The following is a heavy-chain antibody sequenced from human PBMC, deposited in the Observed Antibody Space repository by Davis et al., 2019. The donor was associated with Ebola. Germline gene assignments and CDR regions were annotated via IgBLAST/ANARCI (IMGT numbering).Heavy chain of an antibody. J-gene: IGHJ4*02. Sequence: SETLSLTCTVSGGSISSYYWSWIRQPPGKGLEWIGYIYYSGSTYYNPSLKSRVTISVDTSKNQFSLKLSSVTAADTAVYYCAVRGGDFLFDYWGQGTLVTVSS. V-gene: IGHV4-59*06. CDR1: GGSISSYY. D-gene: IGHD4-17*01. CDR2: IYYSGST. CDR3: AVRGGDFLFDY.